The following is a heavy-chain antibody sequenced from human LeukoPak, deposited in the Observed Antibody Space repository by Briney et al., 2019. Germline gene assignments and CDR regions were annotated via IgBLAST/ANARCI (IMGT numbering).Heavy chain of an antibody. CDR2: ISAYNGNT. V-gene: IGHV1-18*01. J-gene: IGHJ6*03. CDR1: GYTFTSYG. CDR3: ARVRRAAGPVGNYYYYYMDV. Sequence: GASVKVSCKASGYTFTSYGISWVRQAPGQGLEWMGWISAYNGNTNYAQKLQGRVTMTTDTSTSTAYMELRSLRSDDTAVYYCARVRRAAGPVGNYYYYYMDVWGKGTTVTVSS. D-gene: IGHD6-13*01.